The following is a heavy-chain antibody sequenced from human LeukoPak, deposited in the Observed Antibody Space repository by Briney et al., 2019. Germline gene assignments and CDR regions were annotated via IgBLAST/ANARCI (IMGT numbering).Heavy chain of an antibody. V-gene: IGHV4-39*07. Sequence: SETLSLTCTVSGGSISSSSYYWGWIRQPPGKGLEWIGSIYYSRSTYYNPSLKSRVTISVDTSKNQFSLKLSSVTAADTAVYYCARDLFGEGGSIDYWGQGTLVTVSS. CDR1: GGSISSSSYY. J-gene: IGHJ4*02. CDR2: IYYSRST. CDR3: ARDLFGEGGSIDY. D-gene: IGHD3-10*02.